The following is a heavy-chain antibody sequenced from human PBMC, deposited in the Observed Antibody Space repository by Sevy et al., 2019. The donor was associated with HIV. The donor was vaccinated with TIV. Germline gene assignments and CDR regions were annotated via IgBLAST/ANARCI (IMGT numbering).Heavy chain of an antibody. CDR1: GYTFTGYY. D-gene: IGHD2-2*03. Sequence: ASVKVSCKASGYTFTGYYMHWVRQAPGQGLEWMGWINPNSGGTNYAQKFQGRVTMTRDTSISTAYMELSRLRSDETAVYYCARAGGSGYCSSTSCYVFDYWGQGTLVTVSS. CDR3: ARAGGSGYCSSTSCYVFDY. V-gene: IGHV1-2*02. CDR2: INPNSGGT. J-gene: IGHJ4*02.